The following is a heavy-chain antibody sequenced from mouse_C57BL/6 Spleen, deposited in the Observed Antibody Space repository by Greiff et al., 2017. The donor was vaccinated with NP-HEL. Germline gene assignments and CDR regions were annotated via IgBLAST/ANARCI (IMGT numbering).Heavy chain of an antibody. CDR2: INPNNGGT. D-gene: IGHD1-1*01. V-gene: IGHV1-18*01. CDR3: ARGYDGSSRYWFAY. Sequence: VQLQQSGPELVKPGASVKIPCKASGYTFTDYNMDWVKQSHGKSLEWFGDINPNNGGTIYNQKFKGKATLTVDKSSSTAYMELRSLTSEDTAVYYCARGYDGSSRYWFAYWGQGTLVTVSA. J-gene: IGHJ3*01. CDR1: GYTFTDYN.